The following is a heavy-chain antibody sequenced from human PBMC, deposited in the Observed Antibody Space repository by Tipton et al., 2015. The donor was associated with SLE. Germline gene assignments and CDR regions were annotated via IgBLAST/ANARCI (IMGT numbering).Heavy chain of an antibody. V-gene: IGHV3-48*03. CDR1: GFTFSSFE. D-gene: IGHD2-15*01. Sequence: SLRLSCAASGFTFSSFEMTWVRQAPGKGLEWVSYISSSASTKYYADSVKGRFTISRDNSKNTLYLQMNSLRAEDTAVYYCAKDEGVALTDWGQGTLVTVSS. CDR2: ISSSASTK. CDR3: AKDEGVALTD. J-gene: IGHJ4*02.